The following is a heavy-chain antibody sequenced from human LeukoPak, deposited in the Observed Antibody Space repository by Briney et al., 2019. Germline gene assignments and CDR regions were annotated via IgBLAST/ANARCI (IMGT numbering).Heavy chain of an antibody. J-gene: IGHJ4*02. CDR1: GYSISSGYY. V-gene: IGHV4-38-2*01. D-gene: IGHD3-10*01. CDR3: ASPYYGSGSYYPTLEDY. CDR2: IYHSGST. Sequence: SETRSLTCAVSGYSISSGYYWGWIRQHPGKGLGWIGSIYHSGSTYYNPSLKSRVTISVDTSKNQFSLKLSSVTAADTAVYYCASPYYGSGSYYPTLEDYWGQGTLVTVSS.